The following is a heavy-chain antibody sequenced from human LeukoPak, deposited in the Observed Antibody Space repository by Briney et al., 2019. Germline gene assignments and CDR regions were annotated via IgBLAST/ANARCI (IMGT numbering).Heavy chain of an antibody. J-gene: IGHJ3*02. CDR3: ARATGTWGHDGFDI. V-gene: IGHV1-18*01. D-gene: IGHD3-16*01. CDR2: ISGSSSNT. Sequence: ASVKVSCKAYGYTFMSHGISWVRQATGQGLEWMGWISGSSSNTNYAQRLQGRVTMTTDPSTTTAYMELRSLRSDDTAVYYCARATGTWGHDGFDIWGQGTMVTVSS. CDR1: GYTFMSHG.